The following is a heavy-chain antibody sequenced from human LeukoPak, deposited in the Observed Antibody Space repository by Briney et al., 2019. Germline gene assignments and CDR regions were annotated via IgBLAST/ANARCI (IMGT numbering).Heavy chain of an antibody. V-gene: IGHV4-30-2*01. CDR1: GGSISSGGYS. D-gene: IGHD2-15*01. Sequence: PSETLSLTCAVSGGSISSGGYSWSWIRQPPGKGLEWIGYIYHSGSTYYNPSLKSRVTISVDRSKNQFSLKLSSVTAADTAVYYCARRRMGYCSGGSCYPSGNNWFDPWGQGTLVTVSS. J-gene: IGHJ5*02. CDR3: ARRRMGYCSGGSCYPSGNNWFDP. CDR2: IYHSGST.